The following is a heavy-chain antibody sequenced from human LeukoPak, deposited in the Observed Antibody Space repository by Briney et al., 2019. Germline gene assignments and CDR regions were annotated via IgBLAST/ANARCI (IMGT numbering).Heavy chain of an antibody. CDR1: GGSISSYY. J-gene: IGHJ6*04. D-gene: IGHD5-18*01. Sequence: SETLSLTCTVSGGSISSYYWSWIRQPPGKGLEWIGYIYYSGSTNYNPSLKSRVTISVDTSKNQFSLKLSSVTAADTAVYYCARDRGYSYGYEDYYYGMDVWGKGTTVTVSS. CDR2: IYYSGST. CDR3: ARDRGYSYGYEDYYYGMDV. V-gene: IGHV4-59*01.